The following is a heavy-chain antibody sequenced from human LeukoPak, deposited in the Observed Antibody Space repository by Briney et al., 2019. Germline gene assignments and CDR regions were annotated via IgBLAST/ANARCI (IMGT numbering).Heavy chain of an antibody. Sequence: SVKVLCQASGGPLSSYAISWVRQAPGKGLGWMGRIIPMLDIANYAQKLQSRVTITADKYTSTAYMERSSVRSEDTAVYYCAREFGDSSGYYPNPLDYWGQGTLDTVSS. D-gene: IGHD3-22*01. V-gene: IGHV1-69*04. CDR2: IIPMLDIA. CDR3: AREFGDSSGYYPNPLDY. J-gene: IGHJ4*02. CDR1: GGPLSSYA.